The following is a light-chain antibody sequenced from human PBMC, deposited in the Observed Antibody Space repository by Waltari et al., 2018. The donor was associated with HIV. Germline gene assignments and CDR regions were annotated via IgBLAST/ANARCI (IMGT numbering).Light chain of an antibody. CDR3: TSYISSSSPV. Sequence: QSALTQPASVSGSPGQSITISCTGTSNDLRHYNSVSWYQHHPGPAPKVIIYEVSNRPSGVSSRFSGSISANTASLTISGLQAEDEADYFCTSYISSSSPVFGGGTKVTVL. CDR1: SNDLRHYNS. V-gene: IGLV2-14*01. J-gene: IGLJ3*02. CDR2: EVS.